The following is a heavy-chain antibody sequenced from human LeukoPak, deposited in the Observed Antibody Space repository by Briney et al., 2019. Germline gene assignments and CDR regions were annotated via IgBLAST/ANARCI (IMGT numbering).Heavy chain of an antibody. Sequence: ASVKVSCKVSGYTLSELFMHWVRQAPGKGLEWMGWISAYNGNTNYAQKLQGRVTMTTDTSTSTAYMELSSLRSEDTAVYYCARDRGRVVNPDLYYFDYWGQGTLVTVSS. V-gene: IGHV1-18*01. CDR1: GYTLSELF. CDR2: ISAYNGNT. CDR3: ARDRGRVVNPDLYYFDY. J-gene: IGHJ4*02. D-gene: IGHD3-16*01.